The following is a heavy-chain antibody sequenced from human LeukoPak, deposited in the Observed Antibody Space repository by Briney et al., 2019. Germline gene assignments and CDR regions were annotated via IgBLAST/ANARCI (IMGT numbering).Heavy chain of an antibody. CDR1: GYTFTRYY. CDR3: ARGGPDIVATEDDY. CDR2: INPNGGST. Sequence: ASVKVSCKASGYTFTRYYIHWVRQAPGQWLEWMGIINPNGGSTSYAQKFQGRVTMTSDTSTSTVYMELNSLRSEDTAVYYCARGGPDIVATEDDYWGQGTLVTVSS. V-gene: IGHV1-46*01. D-gene: IGHD5-12*01. J-gene: IGHJ4*02.